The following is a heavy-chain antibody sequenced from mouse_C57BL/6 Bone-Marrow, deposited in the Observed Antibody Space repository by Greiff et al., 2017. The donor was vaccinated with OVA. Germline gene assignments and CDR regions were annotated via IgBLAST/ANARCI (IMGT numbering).Heavy chain of an antibody. CDR2: IRSKSNNYAT. V-gene: IGHV10-1*01. J-gene: IGHJ1*03. D-gene: IGHD1-1*01. CDR3: VRPSITTEYFDV. Sequence: VQLKESGGGLVQPKGSLKLSCAASGFSFNTYAMNWVRQAPGKGLEWVARIRSKSNNYATYYADSVKDRFTISRDDSESMLYLQMNNLKTEDTAMYYCVRPSITTEYFDVWGTGTTVTVSS. CDR1: GFSFNTYA.